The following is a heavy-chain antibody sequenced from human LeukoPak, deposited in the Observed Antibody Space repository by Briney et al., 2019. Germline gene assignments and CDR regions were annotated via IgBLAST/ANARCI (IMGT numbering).Heavy chain of an antibody. Sequence: PGRSLRLSCAASGFNFSNYGMHWVRQAPGKGPEWVSVISYDGSQKYYADSVKGRFTISRDNSKNTLYLQMSSLRAEDMAVYYCARGENYRFDYWGQGTLVTVSS. J-gene: IGHJ4*02. CDR1: GFNFSNYG. V-gene: IGHV3-30*03. D-gene: IGHD1-7*01. CDR3: ARGENYRFDY. CDR2: ISYDGSQK.